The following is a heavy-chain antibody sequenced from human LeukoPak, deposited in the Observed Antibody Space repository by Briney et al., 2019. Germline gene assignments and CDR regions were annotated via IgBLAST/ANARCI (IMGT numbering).Heavy chain of an antibody. J-gene: IGHJ4*02. CDR2: IYYSGST. Sequence: PSETLSLTCTVSGGSISSGDYYWSWIRQPPGKGLEWIGYIYYSGSTYYNPSLKSRVTISVDTSKNQFSLKLSSVTAADTAVYYCARGSIGSGSYYKDYWGQGTLVTVSS. V-gene: IGHV4-30-4*01. CDR3: ARGSIGSGSYYKDY. D-gene: IGHD3-10*01. CDR1: GGSISSGDYY.